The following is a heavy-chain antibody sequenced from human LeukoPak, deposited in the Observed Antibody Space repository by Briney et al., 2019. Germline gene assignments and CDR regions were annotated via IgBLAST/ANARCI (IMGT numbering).Heavy chain of an antibody. Sequence: GGSLRLSCAASGFTFSSYAMSWVRQAPGKGLEWVSAISGSGGSTYYADSVKGRFTISRDNSKNTLNLQMNSLRAEDTAVYYCAKDSSGYDYFDYWGQGTLVTVSS. CDR1: GFTFSSYA. CDR2: ISGSGGST. CDR3: AKDSSGYDYFDY. J-gene: IGHJ4*02. D-gene: IGHD5-12*01. V-gene: IGHV3-23*01.